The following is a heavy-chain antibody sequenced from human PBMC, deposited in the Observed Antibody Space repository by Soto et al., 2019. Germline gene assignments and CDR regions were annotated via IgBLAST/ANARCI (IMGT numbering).Heavy chain of an antibody. CDR3: ARGGTGDLDY. CDR2: IYHSGST. CDR1: GASISSDKW. V-gene: IGHV4-4*02. Sequence: SETLSLTCAVSGASISSDKWWSWVRQPPGKGLEWIGEIYHSGSTNYIPSLKSRVSISVDTSKNQFSLKLNSVTAADTAVYYSARGGTGDLDYWGQGALVTVSS. J-gene: IGHJ4*02. D-gene: IGHD7-27*01.